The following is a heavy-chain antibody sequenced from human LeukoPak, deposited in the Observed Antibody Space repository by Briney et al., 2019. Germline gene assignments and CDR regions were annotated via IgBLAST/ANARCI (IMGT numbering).Heavy chain of an antibody. J-gene: IGHJ4*02. Sequence: GGSLRLSCAASGFTFSSYGMHWVRQAPGKGLEWVAFIRYDGSNKYYADSVKGRFTISRDSSKNTLYLQMNSLRAEDTAVYYCAKGAVWFGEFDDDYWGQGTLVTVSS. CDR1: GFTFSSYG. CDR2: IRYDGSNK. D-gene: IGHD3-10*01. CDR3: AKGAVWFGEFDDDY. V-gene: IGHV3-30*02.